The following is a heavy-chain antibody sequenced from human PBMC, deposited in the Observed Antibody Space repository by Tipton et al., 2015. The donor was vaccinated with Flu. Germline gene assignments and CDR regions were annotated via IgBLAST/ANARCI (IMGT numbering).Heavy chain of an antibody. CDR2: VHRSGNT. CDR3: ARDPSLGMPDYFDS. Sequence: TLSLTCSVSGDSIGSDYFWGWIRQPPGKGLQWIGNVHRSGNTDYNPSLTSRVTISVDPSMSQFSLRLTSVTAADTAIYYCARDPSLGMPDYFDSWGQGILVTASS. J-gene: IGHJ4*02. V-gene: IGHV4-38-2*02. CDR1: GDSIGSDYF. D-gene: IGHD2-2*01.